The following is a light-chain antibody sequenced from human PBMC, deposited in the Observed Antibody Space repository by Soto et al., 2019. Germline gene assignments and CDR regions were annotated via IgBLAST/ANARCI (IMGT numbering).Light chain of an antibody. J-gene: IGLJ2*01. V-gene: IGLV1-44*01. CDR1: SSNIGSNT. CDR2: TIN. Sequence: QSVLTQSPSASGTPGQRVTISCSGSSSNIGSNTVNWYQQLPGTAPKLLIYTINQWPSGVPDRFSGSKSGTSASLAISGLQSEDEADYYCAAWDDSVNGVVFGGGTKLTVL. CDR3: AAWDDSVNGVV.